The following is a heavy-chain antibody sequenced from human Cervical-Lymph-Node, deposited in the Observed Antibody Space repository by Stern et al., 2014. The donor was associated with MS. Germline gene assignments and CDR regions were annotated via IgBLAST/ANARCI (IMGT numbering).Heavy chain of an antibody. V-gene: IGHV1-69*01. CDR3: ASGGGGYCSSTSCYPGNWFDP. D-gene: IGHD2-2*01. Sequence: QVQLVQSGAEVKKPGSSVKVSCKASGGTCSSYAISWVRQAPGQGLEWMGGIIPIFGTANNAQKFQGRVTITADESTSTAYMELSSLRSEDTAVYYCASGGGGYCSSTSCYPGNWFDPWGQGTLVTVSS. CDR2: IIPIFGTA. J-gene: IGHJ5*02. CDR1: GGTCSSYA.